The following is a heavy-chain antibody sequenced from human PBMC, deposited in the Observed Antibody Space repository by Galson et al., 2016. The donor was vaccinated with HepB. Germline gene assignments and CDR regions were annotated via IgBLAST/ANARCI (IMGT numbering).Heavy chain of an antibody. CDR3: ARPPESGNYWYFDL. CDR2: IYHTGST. D-gene: IGHD2/OR15-2a*01. Sequence: SETLSLTCTVSAYSISSAYYWGWIRQPPGKGLDWIGSIYHTGSTYYNPSLKSRVTISVDKSKNQFSLKLSSVTAADTAVYYGARPPESGNYWYFDLWGRGTLVTVSS. J-gene: IGHJ2*01. V-gene: IGHV4-38-2*02. CDR1: AYSISSAYY.